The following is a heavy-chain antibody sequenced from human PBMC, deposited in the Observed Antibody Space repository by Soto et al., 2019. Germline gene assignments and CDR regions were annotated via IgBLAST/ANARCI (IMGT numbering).Heavy chain of an antibody. D-gene: IGHD6-13*01. Sequence: SETLSLTCAVYGGSFSGYYWSWIRQPPGKGLEWIGEINHCGSTNYNPSFNSRVTISVDTSKNHFSLMLSSVTAADTAVYYCSREIPGYSSSWYAGPQSNWFDPWGQGTLVTVSS. CDR2: INHCGST. V-gene: IGHV4-34*01. J-gene: IGHJ5*02. CDR1: GGSFSGYY. CDR3: SREIPGYSSSWYAGPQSNWFDP.